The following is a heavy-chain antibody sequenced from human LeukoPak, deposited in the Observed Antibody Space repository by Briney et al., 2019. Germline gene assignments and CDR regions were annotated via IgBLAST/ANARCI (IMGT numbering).Heavy chain of an antibody. V-gene: IGHV1-2*02. Sequence: ASVKVSCKASGYTFTGYYMHWVRQAPGQGLEWMGWINPNSGGTNYAQKFQGRVTMTRDTSISTAYMELSRLRSDDTAVYYCARASRGGYSYGYFSYGGNLPGYWGQGTLVTVSS. CDR1: GYTFTGYY. CDR2: INPNSGGT. J-gene: IGHJ4*02. CDR3: ARASRGGYSYGYFSYGGNLPGY. D-gene: IGHD4-23*01.